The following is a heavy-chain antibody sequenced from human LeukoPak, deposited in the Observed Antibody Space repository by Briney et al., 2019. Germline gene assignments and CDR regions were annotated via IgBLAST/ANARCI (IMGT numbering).Heavy chain of an antibody. CDR2: IDPNSSGT. CDR1: GYTLTGYY. J-gene: IGHJ4*02. CDR3: ARGQAGTRFDY. V-gene: IGHV1-2*02. Sequence: GASVKVSCKASGYTLTGYYMDWVRQAPGQGLEWMGWIDPNSSGTNYAQKFQGRVTMTRDTSISTAYMELSALRSDDTAVYYCARGQAGTRFDYWGQGALVTVSS. D-gene: IGHD6-13*01.